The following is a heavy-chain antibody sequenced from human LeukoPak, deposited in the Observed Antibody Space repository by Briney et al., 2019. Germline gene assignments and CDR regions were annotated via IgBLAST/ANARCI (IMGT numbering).Heavy chain of an antibody. CDR3: TIDPWYRGDC. J-gene: IGHJ4*02. D-gene: IGHD3-10*01. Sequence: GRSLRLSCTTSGFTFGDYAVSWVRQAPGKGLEWVGLIRSKTYGGTTEYAASVKGRWTISRDDSKSIAYLQMNSLKTEDTAVYYCTIDPWYRGDCWGQGTLVTVSS. CDR1: GFTFGDYA. CDR2: IRSKTYGGTT. V-gene: IGHV3-49*04.